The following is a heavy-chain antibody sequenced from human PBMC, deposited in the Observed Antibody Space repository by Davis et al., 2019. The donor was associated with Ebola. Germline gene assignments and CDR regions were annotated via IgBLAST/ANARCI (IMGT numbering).Heavy chain of an antibody. Sequence: GASLKISCHGSGYSFTSYWINWLRHLPPSLLFFLLMIASIDSSTNYSPSFQGHVTISADKSISTAYLQWSSLKASATAMYYCARRGSGWYDAFDIWGKGTMVTVSS. V-gene: IGHV5-10-1*01. D-gene: IGHD6-19*01. CDR2: IASIDSST. CDR3: ARRGSGWYDAFDI. J-gene: IGHJ3*02. CDR1: GYSFTSYW.